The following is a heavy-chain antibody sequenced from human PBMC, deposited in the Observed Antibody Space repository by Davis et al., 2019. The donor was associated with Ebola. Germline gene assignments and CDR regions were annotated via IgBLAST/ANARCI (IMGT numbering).Heavy chain of an antibody. CDR2: IRSKANSYAT. V-gene: IGHV3-73*01. J-gene: IGHJ6*02. D-gene: IGHD3-10*01. Sequence: PGGSLRLSCAASGFTFSGSAMHWVRQASGKGLEWVGRIRSKANSYATAYAASVKGRFTISRDDSKNTAYLQMNSLKTEDTAVYYCTRTLWFGELYGMDVWGQGTTVTVSS. CDR3: TRTLWFGELYGMDV. CDR1: GFTFSGSA.